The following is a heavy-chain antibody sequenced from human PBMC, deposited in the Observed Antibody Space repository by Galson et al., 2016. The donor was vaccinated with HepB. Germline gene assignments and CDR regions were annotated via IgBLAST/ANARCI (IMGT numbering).Heavy chain of an antibody. CDR1: GGSISSYY. D-gene: IGHD3-16*01. J-gene: IGHJ5*02. CDR3: ARDRTFGWFDA. Sequence: SETLSLTCTVSGGSISSYYWSWIRQPPGKGMEWIGYMYYSGNTKYNPSLKSRVTMSADTSKNQFSLKLTSVTAADTAVYYCARDRTFGWFDAWGQGILVTVSS. V-gene: IGHV4-59*13. CDR2: MYYSGNT.